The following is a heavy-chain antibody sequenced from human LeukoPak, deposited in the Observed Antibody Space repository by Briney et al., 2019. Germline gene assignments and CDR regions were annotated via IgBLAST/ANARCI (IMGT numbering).Heavy chain of an antibody. J-gene: IGHJ4*02. D-gene: IGHD3-10*01. CDR2: ISYDGSNK. V-gene: IGHV3-30-3*01. Sequence: GGSLRLSCAASGFTFSSYAMHWVRQAPGKGLEWVAVISYDGSNKYYADSVKGRFTISRDNSKNTLYLQMNSLRAEDTAVYYCARAGWHYGSGGYYTYWGQGTLVTVSS. CDR3: ARAGWHYGSGGYYTY. CDR1: GFTFSSYA.